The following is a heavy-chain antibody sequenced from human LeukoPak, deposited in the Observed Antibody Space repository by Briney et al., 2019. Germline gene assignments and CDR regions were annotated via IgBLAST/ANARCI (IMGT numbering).Heavy chain of an antibody. D-gene: IGHD1-26*01. V-gene: IGHV3-21*01. CDR1: GFTFSSYS. Sequence: GWSLRLSCAASGFTFSSYSMNWVRQAPGKGLEWVSSISSSSSYIYYADSVKGRFTISRDNAKNSLYLQMNSLRAEDTAVYYCARDRGSYYVFDYWGQGTLVTVSS. CDR2: ISSSSSYI. J-gene: IGHJ4*02. CDR3: ARDRGSYYVFDY.